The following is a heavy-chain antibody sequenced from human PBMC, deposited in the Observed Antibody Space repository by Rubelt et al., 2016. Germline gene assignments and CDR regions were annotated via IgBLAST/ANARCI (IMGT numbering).Heavy chain of an antibody. J-gene: IGHJ4*02. Sequence: GGSLRLSCAASGFTFSSYAMSWVRQAPGKGLEWVSAISGSGATIYYTDSVKGRFTISRDNSRNTLSLQMNSLRPEDTAVYYCARRRGDGYFDYWGQGTLVTVSS. D-gene: IGHD3-10*01. CDR2: ISGSGATI. V-gene: IGHV3-23*01. CDR3: ARRRGDGYFDY. CDR1: GFTFSSYA.